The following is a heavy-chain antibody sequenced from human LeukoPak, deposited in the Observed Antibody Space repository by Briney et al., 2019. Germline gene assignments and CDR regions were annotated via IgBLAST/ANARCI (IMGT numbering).Heavy chain of an antibody. V-gene: IGHV3-74*01. CDR1: GFTFSSYW. CDR3: TRDCGTSGCDY. Sequence: GGSLRLSCAASGFTFSSYWMHWVRQAPGKGLVWVSRINTDGTSTTNADSVKGRFTISRDNAKNTVYLQMDSLRVEDTAVYYCTRDCGTSGCDYWGQGTLVTVSS. D-gene: IGHD5-12*01. CDR2: INTDGTST. J-gene: IGHJ4*02.